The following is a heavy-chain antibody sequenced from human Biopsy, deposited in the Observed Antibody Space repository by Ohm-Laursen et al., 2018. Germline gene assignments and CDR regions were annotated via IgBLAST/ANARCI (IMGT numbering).Heavy chain of an antibody. CDR3: ARGEVTFGELIVSLDS. V-gene: IGHV1-18*01. D-gene: IGHD3-16*02. CDR2: IRPLNGDT. J-gene: IGHJ4*02. Sequence: ASVKASCKPSGYNFISYSINWVRQAPGQGLEWMGWIRPLNGDTKYGQKFQDRVTMTTDTSTSTVYMELTSLRSDDTAVYYCARGEVTFGELIVSLDSWGQGTLVTVSS. CDR1: GYNFISYS.